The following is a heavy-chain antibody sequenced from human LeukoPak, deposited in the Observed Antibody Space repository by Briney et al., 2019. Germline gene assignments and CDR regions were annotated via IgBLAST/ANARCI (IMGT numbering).Heavy chain of an antibody. CDR3: ATDFYDST. Sequence: GGSLRLSFATSGFTFTNAWMNWVRQAPGEGLEWVGRIRSSSDGGTIDYAAPVKGRFTLSRDDSKNTLYLQMNSLQTEDTAVYYCATDFYDSTWGQGTLVTVSS. CDR1: GFTFTNAW. D-gene: IGHD3-22*01. V-gene: IGHV3-15*07. J-gene: IGHJ5*02. CDR2: IRSSSDGGTI.